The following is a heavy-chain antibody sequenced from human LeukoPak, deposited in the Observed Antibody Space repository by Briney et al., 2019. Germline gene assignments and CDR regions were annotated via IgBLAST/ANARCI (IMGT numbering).Heavy chain of an antibody. CDR3: AKAQMKWEPTGDSDY. V-gene: IGHV3-30*02. CDR1: GFTFSSYG. Sequence: PGGSLRLSCAASGFTFSSYGMHWVRQAPGKGLEWVAFIRYDGSNKYYADSVKGRFTISRDNSKNTLYLQMNSLRAEDTAVYYCAKAQMKWEPTGDSDYWGQGTLVTVSS. D-gene: IGHD1-26*01. J-gene: IGHJ4*02. CDR2: IRYDGSNK.